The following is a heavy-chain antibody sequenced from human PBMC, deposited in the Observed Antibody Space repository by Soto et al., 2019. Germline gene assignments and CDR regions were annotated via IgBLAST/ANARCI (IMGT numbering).Heavy chain of an antibody. V-gene: IGHV1-18*01. J-gene: IGHJ5*02. D-gene: IGHD3-3*01. Sequence: AAVKDSCKASGYTFFTYDISWVRQAPGQGLAGMGWISTYSCDTKYAQKFQGRVTMTTATSTTTAYLELRSLRSDDTAVYVCASQHGNTTSENWFDPWGQGTLVTVSS. CDR1: GYTFFTYD. CDR2: ISTYSCDT. CDR3: ASQHGNTTSENWFDP.